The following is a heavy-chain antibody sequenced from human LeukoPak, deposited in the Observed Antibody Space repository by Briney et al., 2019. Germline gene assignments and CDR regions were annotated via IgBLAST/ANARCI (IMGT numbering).Heavy chain of an antibody. CDR3: ARAGSPLKKIVSYYYYMDV. J-gene: IGHJ6*03. Sequence: GASVKVSCKASGGTFSSYAISWVRQAPGQGLEWMGGIIPIFGTANYAQKFQGRVTITADKSTSTAYMELSSLRSEDTAVYYCARAGSPLKKIVSYYYYMDVWGKGTTVTVSS. CDR2: IIPIFGTA. V-gene: IGHV1-69*06. CDR1: GGTFSSYA. D-gene: IGHD3-10*01.